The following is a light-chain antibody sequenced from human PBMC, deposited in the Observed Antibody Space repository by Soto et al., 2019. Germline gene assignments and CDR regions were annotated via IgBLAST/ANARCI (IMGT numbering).Light chain of an antibody. Sequence: EIVMTQSPVTLSVSPGESATLSCRASQSVRYYLAWYQQKPGQAPRLLIYHASNRATGVPARFSGGGSETEFPLTIISLQSEDFALYFCQQYDDWPRTFGQGTTVEV. CDR2: HAS. J-gene: IGKJ1*01. CDR1: QSVRYY. V-gene: IGKV3-15*01. CDR3: QQYDDWPRT.